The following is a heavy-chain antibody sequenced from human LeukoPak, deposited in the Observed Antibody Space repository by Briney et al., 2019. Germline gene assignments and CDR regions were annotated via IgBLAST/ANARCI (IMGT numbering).Heavy chain of an antibody. CDR3: AKSVRGVNHGMDV. Sequence: GGSLRLSCAASGFNVSSNYMSWVRQAPGKGLEWVSVISGSGGSTYFADSVKGRFTISRDNSKNTLYLQMNSLRAEDTAVYYCAKSVRGVNHGMDVWGQGTTVTVSS. D-gene: IGHD3-10*01. CDR1: GFNVSSNY. CDR2: ISGSGGST. V-gene: IGHV3-23*01. J-gene: IGHJ6*02.